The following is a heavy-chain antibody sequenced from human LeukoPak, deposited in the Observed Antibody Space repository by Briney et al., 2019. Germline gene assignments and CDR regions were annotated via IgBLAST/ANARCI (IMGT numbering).Heavy chain of an antibody. Sequence: ASVKVSCKASGYTFTSYDINWVRQATGQGLEWMGWMNPNSGNTGYAQKIQGRVTITRNTSISTAYMELSSLRSEDTAVYYCARGYPVYYDFWSGYYSYYYYYYMDVWGKGTTVTVSS. CDR3: ARGYPVYYDFWSGYYSYYYYYYMDV. J-gene: IGHJ6*03. V-gene: IGHV1-8*03. D-gene: IGHD3-3*01. CDR2: MNPNSGNT. CDR1: GYTFTSYD.